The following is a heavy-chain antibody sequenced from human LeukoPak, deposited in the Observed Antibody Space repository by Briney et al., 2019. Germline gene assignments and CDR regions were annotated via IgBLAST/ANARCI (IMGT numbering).Heavy chain of an antibody. J-gene: IGHJ4*02. CDR2: IYYSGST. D-gene: IGHD1-7*01. CDR3: ARARELQYYFDY. V-gene: IGHV4-30-4*08. Sequence: SQTLSLTCTVSGGSISSGDYYWSWIRQPQGKGLEWIGYIYYSGSTYYNPSLKSRVTISVDTSKNQFSLKLSSVTAADTAVYYCARARELQYYFDYWGQGTLVTVSS. CDR1: GGSISSGDYY.